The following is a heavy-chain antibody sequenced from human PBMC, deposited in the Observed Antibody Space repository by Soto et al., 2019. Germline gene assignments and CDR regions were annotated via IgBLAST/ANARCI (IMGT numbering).Heavy chain of an antibody. V-gene: IGHV4-61*01. CDR1: GDSVRLGYYY. CDR2: IHSSGRT. Sequence: SETLSLTCKLSGDSVRLGYYYWNWRPEPPGNGLEWIGSIHSSGRTDYNPPRKSRVSMSLDTSKNQFSLSLSSVGAADTAIYYGARVVRCPRSGCYYLAMEVWGQGTTVTVSS. CDR3: ARVVRCPRSGCYYLAMEV. D-gene: IGHD2-15*01. J-gene: IGHJ6*01.